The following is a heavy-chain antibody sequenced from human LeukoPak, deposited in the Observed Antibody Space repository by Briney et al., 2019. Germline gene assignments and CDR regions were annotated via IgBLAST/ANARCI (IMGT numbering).Heavy chain of an antibody. J-gene: IGHJ2*01. D-gene: IGHD3-22*01. V-gene: IGHV3-13*04. CDR2: IDTAGGT. CDR3: IRESNYNDSRTSPGYFDI. Sequence: SGGSLRLSCAASGFTFRTYDMHCVRQVTGEGLEWVSAIDTAGGTYYPGSVKGRFTISRENTKNSLYLQMYSLRAGDTAVYYCIRESNYNDSRTSPGYFDIWGRGTLVTVSS. CDR1: GFTFRTYD.